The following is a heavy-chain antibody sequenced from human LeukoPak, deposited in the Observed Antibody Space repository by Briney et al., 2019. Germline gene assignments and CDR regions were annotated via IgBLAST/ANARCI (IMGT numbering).Heavy chain of an antibody. Sequence: GGSLRLSCVASGFTFSSYAMGWVRQTPGEGLEWVSDISGSGDNTYYADSVKGRFTISRDNSKNTLYLQMNTLRAGDTALYYCARDLYSSSSYNFDYWGQGTLVTVSS. CDR2: ISGSGDNT. CDR3: ARDLYSSSSYNFDY. CDR1: GFTFSSYA. J-gene: IGHJ4*02. V-gene: IGHV3-23*01. D-gene: IGHD6-13*01.